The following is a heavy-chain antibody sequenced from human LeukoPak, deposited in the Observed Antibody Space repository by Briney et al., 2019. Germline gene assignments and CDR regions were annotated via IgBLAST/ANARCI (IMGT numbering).Heavy chain of an antibody. CDR2: INPNSGGT. V-gene: IGHV1-2*02. Sequence: GASVKVSCKASGYTFTGYYMHWVRQAPGQGLEWMGWINPNSGGTNYAQKFQGRVTMTTDTSTSTAYMELRSLRSDDTAVYYCATRYSSGRDLGYWGQGTLVTVSS. CDR1: GYTFTGYY. CDR3: ATRYSSGRDLGY. J-gene: IGHJ4*02. D-gene: IGHD6-19*01.